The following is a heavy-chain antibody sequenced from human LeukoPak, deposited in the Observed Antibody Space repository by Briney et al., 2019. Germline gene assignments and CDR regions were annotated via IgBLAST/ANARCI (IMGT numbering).Heavy chain of an antibody. J-gene: IGHJ4*02. CDR3: ARGPNSNWSGLDF. V-gene: IGHV3-74*01. CDR1: GFSFSGHW. Sequence: GGSLRLSCTASGFSFSGHWRHWARQLPGKGLVWVSRISPTGSTTSYADSVKGRFTVSRDNAKNTLYLQVNNLRAEDTAVYYCARGPNSNWSGLDFWGQGTLLTVSS. CDR2: ISPTGSTT. D-gene: IGHD6-6*01.